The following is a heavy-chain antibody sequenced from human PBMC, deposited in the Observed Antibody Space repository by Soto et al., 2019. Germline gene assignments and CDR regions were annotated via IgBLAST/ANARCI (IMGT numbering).Heavy chain of an antibody. V-gene: IGHV4-39*01. Sequence: KPSETLSLTCTVSGGSTSSSSYQWVWIRQPPGKGLEWIGNVYYNGNTYYNPSLKSRLTISVDTSNNQFSLKVKSVTAADTAVYYCARLSGSYNDRYFDYWGQGTLVTVSS. D-gene: IGHD1-26*01. CDR1: GGSTSSSSYQ. CDR3: ARLSGSYNDRYFDY. CDR2: VYYNGNT. J-gene: IGHJ4*02.